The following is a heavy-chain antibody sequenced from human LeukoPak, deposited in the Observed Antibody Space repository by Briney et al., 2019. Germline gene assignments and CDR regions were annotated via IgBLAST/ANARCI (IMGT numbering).Heavy chain of an antibody. V-gene: IGHV4-39*01. Sequence: SPSETLSLTCTVSGGSISSSDYYWGWIRQPPGKGLEWIGSIYYSGSTYYNPSLRSRVTISVDTSKNQFSLKLRSVTAADTAVYFCARHPQNGYSSGPGRRTTFDFWGQGTLATVSS. CDR2: IYYSGST. J-gene: IGHJ4*02. D-gene: IGHD6-19*01. CDR1: GGSISSSDYY. CDR3: ARHPQNGYSSGPGRRTTFDF.